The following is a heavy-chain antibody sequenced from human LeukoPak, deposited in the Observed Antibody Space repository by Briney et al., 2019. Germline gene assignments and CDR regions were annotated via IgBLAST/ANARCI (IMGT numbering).Heavy chain of an antibody. CDR3: AIVFPSRAAAGTNRIDP. J-gene: IGHJ5*02. V-gene: IGHV3-48*04. Sequence: GGSLRLSCAASEFTFSSYSMNWVRQAPGKGLEWVSYISSGGSTIYYADSVKGRFTISRDNAKNSLYLQINSLRAEDTAVYYCAIVFPSRAAAGTNRIDPWGQGTLVTVSS. CDR2: ISSGGSTI. D-gene: IGHD6-13*01. CDR1: EFTFSSYS.